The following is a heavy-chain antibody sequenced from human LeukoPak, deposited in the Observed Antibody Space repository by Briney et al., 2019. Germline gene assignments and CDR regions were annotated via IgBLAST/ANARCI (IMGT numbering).Heavy chain of an antibody. J-gene: IGHJ5*02. CDR1: GFTFGDYA. Sequence: GGSLRLSCTASGFTFGDYAMSWFRQAPGKGLEWVGFIRGKAYGGTTEYAASVKGRFTISRDDSKSIAYLQMNSLKTEDTAVYYCTRDSGAGMTRVSWGQGTLVTVSS. V-gene: IGHV3-49*03. CDR2: IRGKAYGGTT. CDR3: TRDSGAGMTRVS. D-gene: IGHD4-17*01.